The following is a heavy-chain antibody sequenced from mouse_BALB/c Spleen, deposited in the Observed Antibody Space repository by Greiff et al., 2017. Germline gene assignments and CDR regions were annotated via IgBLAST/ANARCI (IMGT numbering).Heavy chain of an antibody. J-gene: IGHJ2*01. CDR1: GFTFTDYY. V-gene: IGHV7-3*02. CDR3: ARDRGAARAYYFDY. D-gene: IGHD3-1*01. Sequence: EVKLMESGGGLVQPGGSLRLSCATSGFTFTDYYMSWVRQPPGKALEWLGFIRNKANGYTTEYSASVKGRFTISRDNSQSILYLQMNTLRAEDSATYYCARDRGAARAYYFDYWGQGTTLTVSS. CDR2: IRNKANGYTT.